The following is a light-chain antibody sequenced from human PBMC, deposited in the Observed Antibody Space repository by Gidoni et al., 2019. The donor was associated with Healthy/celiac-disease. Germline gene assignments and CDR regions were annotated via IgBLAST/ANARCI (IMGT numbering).Light chain of an antibody. V-gene: IGLV1-47*01. J-gene: IGLJ3*02. CDR2: RNN. Sequence: QSVLTQPPSASGTPVQGVTISCSGSSSNIGSNYVYWYQQLPGTAPKLLIYRNNQRPSGVPDRFSGSKSGTSASLAISGLRSEDEADYYCAAWDDSLSGWVFGGGTKLTVL. CDR1: SSNIGSNY. CDR3: AAWDDSLSGWV.